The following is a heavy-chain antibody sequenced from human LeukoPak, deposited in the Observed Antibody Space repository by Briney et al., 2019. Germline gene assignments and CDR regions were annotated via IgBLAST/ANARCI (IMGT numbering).Heavy chain of an antibody. CDR2: INPNSGGP. V-gene: IGHV1-2*02. CDR3: ARDRSGSFDY. J-gene: IGHJ4*02. CDR1: GYTFTGYY. Sequence: ASVKVSCKASGYTFTGYYMHWVRQAPGQGLEWMGWINPNSGGPNYAQKFQGRVSMTRDTSISTAYMELYSLRSDDTAVYYCARDRSGSFDYWGQGTLVTVSS.